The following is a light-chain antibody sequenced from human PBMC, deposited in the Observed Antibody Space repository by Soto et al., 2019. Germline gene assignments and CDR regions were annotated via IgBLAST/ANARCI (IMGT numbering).Light chain of an antibody. V-gene: IGLV1-51*01. J-gene: IGLJ2*01. CDR2: GNN. Sequence: QSVLTQPPSVSAAPGQKVTISCSGSSSNIGNNYVSWYQQLPGTAPKLVIYGNNKRPSGIPDRFSGSKSGPSATLGITGLQTGDEADYYCGKWDNSLSAGHVVFGGGTKVTVL. CDR1: SSNIGNNY. CDR3: GKWDNSLSAGHVV.